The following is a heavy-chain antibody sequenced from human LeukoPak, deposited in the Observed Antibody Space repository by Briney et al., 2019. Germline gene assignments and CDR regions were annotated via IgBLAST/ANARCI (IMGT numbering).Heavy chain of an antibody. J-gene: IGHJ5*02. CDR2: INPNSGNT. D-gene: IGHD2-8*01. Sequence: GASVKVSCKASGYTFTGYYMHWVRQAPGQGLEWMGWINPNSGNTDYAQKFQGRVTMTRNTSISTAYMELSSLTSEDTAVYYCATEPDGRFDPWGQGTLVTVSS. CDR1: GYTFTGYY. V-gene: IGHV1-8*02. CDR3: ATEPDGRFDP.